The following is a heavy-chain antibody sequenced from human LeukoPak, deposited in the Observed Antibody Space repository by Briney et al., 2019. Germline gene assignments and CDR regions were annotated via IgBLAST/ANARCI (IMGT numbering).Heavy chain of an antibody. CDR1: GGSFSGYY. J-gene: IGHJ3*02. D-gene: IGHD3-22*01. V-gene: IGHV4-34*01. CDR3: ARQPYYDSSGYYHDAFDI. CDR2: INHSGST. Sequence: SEPLSLTCAVYGGSFSGYYWSWIRQPPGKGLEWIGEINHSGSTNYNPSLKSRVTISVDTSKNQFSLKLSSVTAADTAVYYCARQPYYDSSGYYHDAFDIWGQGAMDTVSS.